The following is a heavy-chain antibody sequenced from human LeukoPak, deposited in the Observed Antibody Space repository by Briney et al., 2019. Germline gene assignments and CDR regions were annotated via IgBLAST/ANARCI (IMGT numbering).Heavy chain of an antibody. V-gene: IGHV3-74*01. D-gene: IGHD3-16*01. J-gene: IGHJ3*02. CDR3: ARGGVPGAFDI. CDR1: GFTFSGHW. Sequence: PGGSLRLSCAASGFTFSGHWMHWVRQAPGKGLVWVSRITGDGSSTTYADSVKGRFTISRDNAKNVLYLQMNSLRAEDTAVYYCARGGVPGAFDIWGQGTMVTVSS. CDR2: ITGDGSST.